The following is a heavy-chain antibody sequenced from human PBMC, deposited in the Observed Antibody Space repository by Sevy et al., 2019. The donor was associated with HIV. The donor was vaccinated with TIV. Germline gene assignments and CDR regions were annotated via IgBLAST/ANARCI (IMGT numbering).Heavy chain of an antibody. J-gene: IGHJ4*02. CDR1: GFTFSSYN. Sequence: GGSLRLSCAASGFTFSSYNMNWVRQAPGKGLEWVSYISSSSSTIYYADSVKGRFTISRDNAKNSLYLQMNSLRDEDTAVYYCAREFSGWYRAPYFDYWGQGTLVTVSS. CDR3: AREFSGWYRAPYFDY. D-gene: IGHD6-19*01. CDR2: ISSSSSTI. V-gene: IGHV3-48*02.